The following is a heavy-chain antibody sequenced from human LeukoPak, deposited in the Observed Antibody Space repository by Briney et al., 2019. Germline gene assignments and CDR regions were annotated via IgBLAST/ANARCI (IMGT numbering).Heavy chain of an antibody. Sequence: GGSLRLSCAASGFTFSSYAMSWVRQAPGKGLEWVSAISGSGGSTYYADSVKGRFTISRDNSKNTLYLQMNSLRAEDTAVYYCATTSKGGDSRYYFDYWGQGTLDTVSS. J-gene: IGHJ4*02. CDR1: GFTFSSYA. CDR2: ISGSGGST. CDR3: ATTSKGGDSRYYFDY. D-gene: IGHD2-21*01. V-gene: IGHV3-23*01.